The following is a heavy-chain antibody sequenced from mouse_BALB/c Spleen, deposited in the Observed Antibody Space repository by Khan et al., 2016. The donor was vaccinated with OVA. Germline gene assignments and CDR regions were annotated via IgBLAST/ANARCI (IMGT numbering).Heavy chain of an antibody. CDR3: ARLAYYYNSGGFAY. Sequence: EVMLVESGGDLVKPGGSLKLSCAASGFTFSTYGMSWVRQTPDMRLEWVATISSGGHYTYYPDSVKGRVTISRDNAKNNLYLQMSSLKSEDTARYYCARLAYYYNSGGFAYWGQGTLVTVSA. J-gene: IGHJ3*01. V-gene: IGHV5-6*01. CDR2: ISSGGHYT. CDR1: GFTFSTYG. D-gene: IGHD1-1*02.